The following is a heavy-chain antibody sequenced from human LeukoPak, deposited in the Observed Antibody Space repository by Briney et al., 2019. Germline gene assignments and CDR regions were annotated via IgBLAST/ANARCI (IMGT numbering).Heavy chain of an antibody. CDR2: ISAYNGNT. Sequence: ASVKVSCKASGYTFTSYGISWVRQAPGQGLEWMGWISAYNGNTNYAQKLQGRVTITADKSTSTAYMELSSLRSEDTAVYYCARERGPYYDSSGYLGYWGQGTLVTVSS. V-gene: IGHV1-18*01. D-gene: IGHD3-22*01. CDR3: ARERGPYYDSSGYLGY. J-gene: IGHJ4*02. CDR1: GYTFTSYG.